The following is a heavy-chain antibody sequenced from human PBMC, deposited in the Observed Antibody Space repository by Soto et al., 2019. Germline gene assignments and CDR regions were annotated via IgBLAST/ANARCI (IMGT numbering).Heavy chain of an antibody. Sequence: SETLSLTCTVSGGSISSSSYYWGWIRQPPGKGLEWIGSIYYSGSTYYNPSLKSRVTISVDTSKNQFSLKLSSVTAADTAVYYCARSDTAMVPFVYWGQGTLVTVSS. CDR3: ARSDTAMVPFVY. V-gene: IGHV4-39*01. CDR1: GGSISSSSYY. J-gene: IGHJ4*02. CDR2: IYYSGST. D-gene: IGHD5-18*01.